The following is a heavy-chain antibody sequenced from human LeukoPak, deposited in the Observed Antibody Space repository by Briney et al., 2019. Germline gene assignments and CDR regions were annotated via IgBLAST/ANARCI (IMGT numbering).Heavy chain of an antibody. CDR2: IYTSGST. J-gene: IGHJ3*02. V-gene: IGHV4-4*07. D-gene: IGHD6-13*01. Sequence: SETLSLTCTVSGGSISSYYWSWIRQPAGKGLEWIGRIYTSGSTNYNPSLKSRVTMSVDTSKNQFSLKLSSVTAADTAVYYCARGYSSSWADDAFDIWGQGTMVTVSS. CDR1: GGSISSYY. CDR3: ARGYSSSWADDAFDI.